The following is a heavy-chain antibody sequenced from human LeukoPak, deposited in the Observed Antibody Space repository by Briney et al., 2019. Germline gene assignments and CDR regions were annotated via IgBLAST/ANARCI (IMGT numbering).Heavy chain of an antibody. CDR2: INHSGST. V-gene: IGHV4-34*01. D-gene: IGHD3-10*01. Sequence: SETLSLTCAVYGGSFSGYYWSWIRQPPGKGLEWIGEINHSGSTNYNPSLKSRVTISVDTSKNQFSLKLTSVTTADTAVYYCAKSNGYGLVDIWGQGTMVTVSS. CDR1: GGSFSGYY. J-gene: IGHJ3*02. CDR3: AKSNGYGLVDI.